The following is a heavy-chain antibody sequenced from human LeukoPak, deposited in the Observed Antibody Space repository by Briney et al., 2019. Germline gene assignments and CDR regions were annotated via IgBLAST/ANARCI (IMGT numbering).Heavy chain of an antibody. CDR2: IIPIFGTA. D-gene: IGHD6-13*01. V-gene: IGHV1-69*13. J-gene: IGHJ5*02. Sequence: SVKVSCKASGYTFSNYGISWVRQAPGQGLEWMGGIIPIFGTANYAQKFQGRVTITADESTSTAYMELSSLRSEDTAVYYCARGLGSSFDWFDPWGQGTLVTVSS. CDR3: ARGLGSSFDWFDP. CDR1: GYTFSNYG.